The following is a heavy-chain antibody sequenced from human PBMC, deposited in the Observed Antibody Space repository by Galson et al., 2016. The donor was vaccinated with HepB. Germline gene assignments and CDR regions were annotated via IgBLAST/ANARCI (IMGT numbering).Heavy chain of an antibody. CDR2: IIPFFGTA. D-gene: IGHD3-16*01. J-gene: IGHJ1*01. Sequence: SVKVSCKASGGTFSSYAIIWVRQAPGQGLEWMGGIIPFFGTANYAQKFQGRVTIIADDSTSTTYMGLSSLKSEDTAVYYCERGGNFGQLGADQYFQQWGQGTLVTVSS. CDR3: ERGGNFGQLGADQYFQQ. V-gene: IGHV1-69*13. CDR1: GGTFSSYA.